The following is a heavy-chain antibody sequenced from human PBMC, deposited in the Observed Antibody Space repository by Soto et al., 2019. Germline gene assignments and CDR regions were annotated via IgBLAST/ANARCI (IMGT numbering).Heavy chain of an antibody. Sequence: QVQLVESGGGVVQPGRSLRLSCAASGFTFSSYGMHWVRQAPGKGLEWVAVISYDGSNKYYADSVKGRFTISRDTSKNTLYLLMNSLIAEDTAVYYCAKESLKGSTDIVVVTVVMGIAYLGQGTLVTVSS. CDR2: ISYDGSNK. CDR1: GFTFSSYG. V-gene: IGHV3-30*18. CDR3: AKESLKGSTDIVVVTVVMGIAY. J-gene: IGHJ4*02. D-gene: IGHD2-2*01.